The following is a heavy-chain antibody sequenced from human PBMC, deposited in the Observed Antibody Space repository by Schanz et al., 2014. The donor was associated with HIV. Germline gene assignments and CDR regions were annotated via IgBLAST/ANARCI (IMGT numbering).Heavy chain of an antibody. Sequence: QVQLVQSGAEVKKPGSSVRVSCKASGGTFNTLAFSWVRQAPGQGLEWMGWINPSSGGTNYAQKFQGRVTMTRDTSISTAYMELRRLRSDDTAVYYCARDQNVISMVRGVMGGVDYWGQGTLVTVSS. CDR1: GGTFNTLA. D-gene: IGHD3-10*01. V-gene: IGHV1-2*02. CDR2: INPSSGGT. J-gene: IGHJ4*02. CDR3: ARDQNVISMVRGVMGGVDY.